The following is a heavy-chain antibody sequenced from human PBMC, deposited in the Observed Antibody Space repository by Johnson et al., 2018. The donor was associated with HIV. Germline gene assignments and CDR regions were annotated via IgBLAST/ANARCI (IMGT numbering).Heavy chain of an antibody. J-gene: IGHJ3*02. CDR1: GFTVSSNY. CDR3: ARGLTGEQVDI. CDR2: IYSGGST. Sequence: VQLVEFGGGLVQPGGSLRLSCAASGFTVSSNYMSWVRQAPGKGLEWVSVIYSGGSTYYADSVKGRFTISRDNSKNTLYLQMNSLRAEDTAVYYCARGLTGEQVDIWGQGTMVTVSS. V-gene: IGHV3-66*01. D-gene: IGHD3-16*01.